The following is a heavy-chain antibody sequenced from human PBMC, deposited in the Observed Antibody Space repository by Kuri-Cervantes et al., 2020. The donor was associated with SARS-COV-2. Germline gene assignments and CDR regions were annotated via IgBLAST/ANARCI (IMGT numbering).Heavy chain of an antibody. V-gene: IGHV3-30-3*01. CDR3: ARTLGEDIVVVPAATFDY. Sequence: GGSLRLSCAASGFTFSSYAMHWARQAPGKGLEWVAVISYDGSNKYYADSVKGRFTISRDNSKNTLYLQMNSLRAEDTAVYYCARTLGEDIVVVPAATFDYWGQGTLVTVSS. CDR1: GFTFSSYA. D-gene: IGHD2-2*01. CDR2: ISYDGSNK. J-gene: IGHJ4*02.